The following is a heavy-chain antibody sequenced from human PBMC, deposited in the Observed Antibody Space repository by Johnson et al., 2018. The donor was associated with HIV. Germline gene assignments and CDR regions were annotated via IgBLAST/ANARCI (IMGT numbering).Heavy chain of an antibody. J-gene: IGHJ3*02. CDR3: TTARNRLWSSSGWTGFWAFDI. D-gene: IGHD6-19*01. V-gene: IGHV3-15*01. CDR1: GFTFSNAW. CDR2: IKSKTDGGTT. Sequence: VQLVESVGGLVKPGGSLRLSCAASGFTFSNAWMSWVRQAPGKGLEWVGRIKSKTDGGTTDYAAPVKGRFTISRDDSKNTLYLQMNSLKTEDTAVYYCTTARNRLWSSSGWTGFWAFDIWGQGTMVTVSS.